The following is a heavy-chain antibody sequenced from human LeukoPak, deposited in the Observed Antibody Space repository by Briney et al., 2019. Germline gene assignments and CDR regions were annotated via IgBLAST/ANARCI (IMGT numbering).Heavy chain of an antibody. Sequence: GGSVRLSCAASRFTFSSYAMHWVRQAPGKGLDRVPVISYDGSNKYYADSVQGRFTISRENSKNTLYLRMSSLRADDTAVYYCARESRIYGYDWGQGTLVTVSS. J-gene: IGHJ4*02. CDR1: RFTFSSYA. CDR2: ISYDGSNK. CDR3: ARESRIYGYD. V-gene: IGHV3-30*04. D-gene: IGHD5-12*01.